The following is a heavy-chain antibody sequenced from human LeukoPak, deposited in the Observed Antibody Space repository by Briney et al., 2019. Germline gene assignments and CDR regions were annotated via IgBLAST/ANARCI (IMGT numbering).Heavy chain of an antibody. CDR3: ARAEALTGYYHFDY. Sequence: GGSLRLSCAASGFTFSSYSMNWVRQAPGKGLEWVSYISSSSSTIYYADSVKGRFTISRDNAKNSLYLQMNSLRAEDTAVYYCARAEALTGYYHFDYWGQGTLVTVSS. CDR2: ISSSSSTI. CDR1: GFTFSSYS. J-gene: IGHJ4*02. V-gene: IGHV3-48*01. D-gene: IGHD3-9*01.